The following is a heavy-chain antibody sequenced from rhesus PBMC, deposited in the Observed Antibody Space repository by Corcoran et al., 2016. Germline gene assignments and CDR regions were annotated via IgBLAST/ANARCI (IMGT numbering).Heavy chain of an antibody. CDR3: ARGGNYNIWTGYYTDGLDS. CDR1: GGSFTGYY. Sequence: QVQLQESGPGLVKPSETLSLTCAVSGGSFTGYYWGWICHPPGKGLEWMGYISGSSGSTDYNPSLKSRVTISTDTSKNQFSLKLSSVTAADTAVYYCARGGNYNIWTGYYTDGLDSWGQGVVVTVSS. D-gene: IGHD3-3*01. V-gene: IGHV4-165*01. CDR2: ISGSSGST. J-gene: IGHJ6*01.